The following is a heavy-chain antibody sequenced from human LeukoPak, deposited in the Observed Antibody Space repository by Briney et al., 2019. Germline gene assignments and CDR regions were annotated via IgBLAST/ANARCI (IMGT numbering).Heavy chain of an antibody. V-gene: IGHV3-21*01. CDR1: GFTFSSYS. D-gene: IGHD2-21*01. CDR3: ARGAPGEAYYYYYYMDV. J-gene: IGHJ6*03. CDR2: ISSSSSYI. Sequence: PGGSLRLSCAASGFTFSSYSMNWVRQAPGKGLEWVSSISSSSSYIYYADSVKGRFTISRDNAKNSLYLQMDSLRAEDTAVYYCARGAPGEAYYYYYYMDVWGKGTTVTVSS.